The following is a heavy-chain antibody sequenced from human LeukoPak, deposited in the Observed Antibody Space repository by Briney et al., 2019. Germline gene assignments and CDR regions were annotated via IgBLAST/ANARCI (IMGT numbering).Heavy chain of an antibody. D-gene: IGHD6-13*01. J-gene: IGHJ5*02. V-gene: IGHV5-51*01. CDR2: IYPGGSRV. CDR3: ACRDLSSTWSFP. CDR1: GYSFTSYW. Sequence: GESLKISCQGLGYSFTSYWIGWVRQMPGKGMEWMGVIYPGGSRVRYNPSLQGQVTISVDKSTRTAYLQWVSLKASDTAMYYCACRDLSSTWSFPWGQGTLVTVSS.